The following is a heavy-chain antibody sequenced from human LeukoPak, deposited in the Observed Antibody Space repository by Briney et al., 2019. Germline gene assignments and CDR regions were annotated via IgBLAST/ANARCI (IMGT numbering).Heavy chain of an antibody. V-gene: IGHV3-30*18. D-gene: IGHD1-14*01. CDR3: AKEGGMNYFDY. Sequence: PGGSLRLSCAASGFTFSSYGMHWVRQAPGKGLEWVAVISYDGSIKYYADSVKGRFTISRDNSKNTLYLQMNSLRAEDTAVYYCAKEGGMNYFDYWGQGTLVTVSS. J-gene: IGHJ4*02. CDR2: ISYDGSIK. CDR1: GFTFSSYG.